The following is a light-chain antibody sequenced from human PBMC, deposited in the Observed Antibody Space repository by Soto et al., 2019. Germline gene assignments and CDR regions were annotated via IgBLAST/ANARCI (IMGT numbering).Light chain of an antibody. J-gene: IGKJ4*01. CDR2: DAS. V-gene: IGKV3-11*01. Sequence: EIVLTQSPATLSLSPGERATLSCRASQSVSSYVAWYQQKPGQAPRLLIYDASNRATGIPARFSGSGSGTDFTLTISSLERADFAVYYCQQRSNWPPLTFGGGTKVEIK. CDR3: QQRSNWPPLT. CDR1: QSVSSY.